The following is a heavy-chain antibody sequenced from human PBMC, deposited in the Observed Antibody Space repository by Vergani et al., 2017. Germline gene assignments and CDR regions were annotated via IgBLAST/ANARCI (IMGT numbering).Heavy chain of an antibody. D-gene: IGHD3-22*01. V-gene: IGHV4-39*01. CDR1: GCSFSHSGYY. Sequence: QLQLQESGPGLVKPSETLSLTCTVSGCSFSHSGYYWGWIRQPPGKGLEWIGSIYYSGSTYYNPSLESRLTISVDTSKNQFSLKLSSVTAADTAVYFCASRLSYDSSGYDWGQGTLVTVSS. CDR3: ASRLSYDSSGYD. J-gene: IGHJ4*02. CDR2: IYYSGST.